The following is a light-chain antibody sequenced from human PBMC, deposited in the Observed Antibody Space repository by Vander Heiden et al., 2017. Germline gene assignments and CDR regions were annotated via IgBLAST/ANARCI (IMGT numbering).Light chain of an antibody. CDR1: QSISNN. V-gene: IGKV3-15*01. Sequence: EIVMTQSPSTLSVSPGDRATLSCRARQSISNNLAWYQQRPGQAPRLLIYAASTRATGIPDRFSGSGSGTEFTLSISSLQSEDFALYYCQQHRSWPSLTFGGGTKVEIK. J-gene: IGKJ4*01. CDR2: AAS. CDR3: QQHRSWPSLT.